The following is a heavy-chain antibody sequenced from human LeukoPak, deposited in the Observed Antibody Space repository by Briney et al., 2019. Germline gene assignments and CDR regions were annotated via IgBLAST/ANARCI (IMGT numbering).Heavy chain of an antibody. D-gene: IGHD3-10*01. CDR2: VKSNSDGGTT. J-gene: IGHJ4*02. Sequence: GGSLRLSCAASGFTFSNSWMSWVRQAPGKGLEWVGLVKSNSDGGTTDYAAPVKGRFTISRDDSKSIAYLQMNSLKTEDTAVYYCTRVVMVRGVRGGVYFDYWGQGTLVTVSS. CDR3: TRVVMVRGVRGGVYFDY. V-gene: IGHV3-15*01. CDR1: GFTFSNSW.